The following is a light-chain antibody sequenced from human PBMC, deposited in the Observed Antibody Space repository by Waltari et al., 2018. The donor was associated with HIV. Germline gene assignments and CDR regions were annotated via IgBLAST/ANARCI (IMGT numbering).Light chain of an antibody. J-gene: IGKJ4*01. CDR3: QQYKTLPLT. CDR1: QDIRKS. V-gene: IGKV1-33*01. CDR2: DGS. Sequence: DIQMTQSPSSLSASVGDRVTITCQASQDIRKSLSWYQHKPWKAPQLLIFDGSILQTGVAARFTGSGSGTDFVFTISSLQPEDIATYFCQQYKTLPLTFGGGTKVEIK.